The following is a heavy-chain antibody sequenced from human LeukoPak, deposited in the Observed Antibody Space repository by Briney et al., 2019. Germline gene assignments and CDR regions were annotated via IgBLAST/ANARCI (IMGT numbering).Heavy chain of an antibody. J-gene: IGHJ5*02. Sequence: RASVTVSCKASGYTFTGYYIHWVRQAPGQGLEWMGWINPNSGGTNYAQKFQGWVTMTRDTSISTAYMELSRLRSDDTAVYYCARDDHITVARPGIGFDPWGQGTLVTVSS. CDR1: GYTFTGYY. V-gene: IGHV1-2*04. CDR2: INPNSGGT. D-gene: IGHD6-19*01. CDR3: ARDDHITVARPGIGFDP.